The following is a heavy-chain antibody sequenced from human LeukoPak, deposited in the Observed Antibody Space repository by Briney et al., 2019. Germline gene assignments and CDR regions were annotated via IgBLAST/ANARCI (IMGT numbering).Heavy chain of an antibody. CDR3: AKEPSSGRNPARYFDY. J-gene: IGHJ4*02. D-gene: IGHD6-19*01. CDR1: GFTFSSYW. CDR2: IKQDGSEK. V-gene: IGHV3-7*03. Sequence: PGGSLRLSCAASGFTFSSYWMSWVRQAPGKGLEWVANIKQDGSEKYYVDSVKGRFTISRDNSKNTQYLQMNSLRGEDTAVYYCAKEPSSGRNPARYFDYWGQGALVTVSS.